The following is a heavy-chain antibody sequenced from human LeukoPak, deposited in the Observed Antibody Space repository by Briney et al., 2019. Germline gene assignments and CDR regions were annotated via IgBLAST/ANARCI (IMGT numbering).Heavy chain of an antibody. V-gene: IGHV3-7*01. CDR2: IKQDGGER. Sequence: GGSLRLSCAASEFSFSAFWMTWVRQAPGKGLEWVANIKQDGGERHYMDSSKGRFTISRDNALSALYLQMNSLRAEDPAIYYCASGGGFRSSTFDCSSTSCPLDYWGQGTLVTVSS. CDR3: ASGGGFRSSTFDCSSTSCPLDY. CDR1: EFSFSAFW. D-gene: IGHD2-2*01. J-gene: IGHJ4*02.